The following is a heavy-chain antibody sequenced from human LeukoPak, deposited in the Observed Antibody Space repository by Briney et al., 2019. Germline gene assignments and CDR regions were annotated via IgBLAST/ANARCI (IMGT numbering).Heavy chain of an antibody. CDR3: ARGNRDSSGFYFYYGMDV. CDR1: GFTFDDYA. CDR2: ISWDSRNI. J-gene: IGHJ6*02. D-gene: IGHD6-19*01. V-gene: IGHV3-9*01. Sequence: GGSLRLSCAASGFTFDDYAMFWVRQAPGKGMEWVSGISWDSRNIGYAASVKGRFTTSRDNGKNSLYLQMNSLRPDDTALYYCARGNRDSSGFYFYYGMDVWGPGSTVTVSS.